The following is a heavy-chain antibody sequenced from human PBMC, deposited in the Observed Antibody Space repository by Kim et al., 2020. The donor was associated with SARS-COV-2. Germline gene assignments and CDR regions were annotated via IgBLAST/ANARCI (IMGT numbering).Heavy chain of an antibody. CDR2: ISSSSTI. Sequence: LSLTCAASGFTFSSYSMNWVRQAPGKGPEWVSYISSSSTIYYADSVKGRFTISRDNAKNSLYLQMNSLRDEDTAVYYCARERGVVPADKDAFDIWGQ. D-gene: IGHD2-2*01. CDR1: GFTFSSYS. V-gene: IGHV3-48*02. CDR3: ARERGVVPADKDAFDI. J-gene: IGHJ3*02.